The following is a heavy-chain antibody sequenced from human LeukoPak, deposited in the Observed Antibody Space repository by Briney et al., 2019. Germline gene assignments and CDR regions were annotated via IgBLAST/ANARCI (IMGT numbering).Heavy chain of an antibody. CDR1: GYSISSGYY. D-gene: IGHD3-10*01. J-gene: IGHJ5*02. CDR2: IYHSGST. V-gene: IGHV4-38-2*02. Sequence: SETLSLTCTVSGYSISSGYYWGWIRQPPGKGLEWIGSIYHSGSTYYNPSLKSRVTISVDTSKNQFSLKLSSVTAADTAVYYCARAYYYGSGANWFDPWGQGTLVTVSS. CDR3: ARAYYYGSGANWFDP.